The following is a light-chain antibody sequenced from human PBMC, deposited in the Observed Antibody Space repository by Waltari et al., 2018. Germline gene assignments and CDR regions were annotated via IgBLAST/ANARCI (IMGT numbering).Light chain of an antibody. J-gene: IGLJ2*01. CDR1: SSDVGSYNL. Sequence: QSALTQPASVSGSPGQSITISCTGTSSDVGSYNLASWYQQHPGKAPKLIIYEVSKRPSGVSNRFSGSKSGNTASLTISGLQAEDEADYYCCSYAGSSFVVFGGGTKLTVL. CDR3: CSYAGSSFVV. V-gene: IGLV2-23*02. CDR2: EVS.